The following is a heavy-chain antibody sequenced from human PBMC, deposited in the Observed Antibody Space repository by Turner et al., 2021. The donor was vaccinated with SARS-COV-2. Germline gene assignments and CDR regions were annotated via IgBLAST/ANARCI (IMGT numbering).Heavy chain of an antibody. CDR3: AREGYSGHFDH. D-gene: IGHD4-4*01. CDR2: VVPIFGKS. J-gene: IGHJ4*02. CDR1: GDKFSTNG. Sequence: QVHLVQSGAEWKTPGSALRVHCKVSGDKFSTNGISWVRQAPGKGLEWMGGVVPIFGKSNYAQKFQGRVTITADELTTTAYMELSRLTSEDTAVYFCAREGYSGHFDHWGQGTLVTVSS. V-gene: IGHV1-69*01.